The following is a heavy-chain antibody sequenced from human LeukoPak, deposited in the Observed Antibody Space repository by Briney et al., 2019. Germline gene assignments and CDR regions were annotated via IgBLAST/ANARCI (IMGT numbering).Heavy chain of an antibody. Sequence: SVKVSCEASGFTFSSSAMHWVRQARGQRLEWVGCIVVGSGNTNYAQTFQERVTITRDMSTSTAYMELSSLRSEDTAVYYCAAGVGYCSSSSCPFDPWGQGTLATVSS. J-gene: IGHJ5*02. CDR1: GFTFSSSA. CDR3: AAGVGYCSSSSCPFDP. D-gene: IGHD2-2*01. CDR2: IVVGSGNT. V-gene: IGHV1-58*02.